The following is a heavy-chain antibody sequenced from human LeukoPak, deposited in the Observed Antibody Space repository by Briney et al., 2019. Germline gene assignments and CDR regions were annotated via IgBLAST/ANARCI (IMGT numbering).Heavy chain of an antibody. CDR3: ARFGASGSYYGFGY. D-gene: IGHD3-10*01. CDR1: GYTFTSYD. J-gene: IGHJ4*02. V-gene: IGHV1-8*01. CDR2: MNPNSGNT. Sequence: ASVKVSCKASGYTFTSYDINWVRQATGQGLEWMGWMNPNSGNTGYAQKFQGRVTMTRSTSISTAHMELSSLRSEDTAVYYCARFGASGSYYGFGYWGQGTLVTVSS.